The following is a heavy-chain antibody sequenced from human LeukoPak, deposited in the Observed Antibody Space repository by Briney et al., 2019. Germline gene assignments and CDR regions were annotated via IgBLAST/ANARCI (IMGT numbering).Heavy chain of an antibody. V-gene: IGHV4-38-2*01. J-gene: IGHJ3*02. Sequence: PSETLSLTRAVSGYSISSGYYWGWIRQPPGKGLEWIGSIYHSGSTYYNPSLKSRVTISVDTSKNQFSLKLSSVTAADTAVYYCARPGVPAALDAFDIWGQGTMVTVSS. CDR1: GYSISSGYY. D-gene: IGHD2-2*01. CDR3: ARPGVPAALDAFDI. CDR2: IYHSGST.